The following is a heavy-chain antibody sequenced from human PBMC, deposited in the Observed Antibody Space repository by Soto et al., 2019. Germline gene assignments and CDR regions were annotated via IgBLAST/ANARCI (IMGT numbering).Heavy chain of an antibody. CDR2: IYYGGST. CDR1: GGSISSGDYY. J-gene: IGHJ4*02. Sequence: SETLSLTCTVSGGSISSGDYYWSWIRQPPGKGLEWIGYIYYGGSTYYNPSLKSRLTISVDNSKNTLYLQMNSLRAEDTAVYYCAKDSEYQLLYVDYWGQGTLVTVSS. CDR3: AKDSEYQLLYVDY. D-gene: IGHD2-2*02. V-gene: IGHV4-30-4*01.